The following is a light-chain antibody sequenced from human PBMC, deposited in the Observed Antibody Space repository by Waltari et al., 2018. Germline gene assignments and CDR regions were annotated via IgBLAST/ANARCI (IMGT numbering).Light chain of an antibody. J-gene: IGKJ1*01. V-gene: IGKV1-5*01. Sequence: DIQMTQSPSTLSASVGDRFTITCRASQGISSWLAWYQQKPGKAPKLLIYDASSLESGVPSRFSGSGSGTEFTLTISSLQPDDFATYYCQQYNSYATFGQGTKVEIK. CDR1: QGISSW. CDR2: DAS. CDR3: QQYNSYAT.